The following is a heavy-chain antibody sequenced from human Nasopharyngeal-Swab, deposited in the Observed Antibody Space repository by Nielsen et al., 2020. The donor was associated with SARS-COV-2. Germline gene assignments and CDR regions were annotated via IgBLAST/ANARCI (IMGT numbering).Heavy chain of an antibody. CDR3: GKGGGAYYYYYYMDV. D-gene: IGHD3-10*01. V-gene: IGHV7-4-1*02. Sequence: PGLWFEWMGWINTNTGNPTYAQGFTGRFVFSLDTSVSTAYLQISSLKAEDTAVYYCGKGGGAYYYYYYMDVWGKGTTVTVSS. CDR2: INTNTGNP. J-gene: IGHJ6*03.